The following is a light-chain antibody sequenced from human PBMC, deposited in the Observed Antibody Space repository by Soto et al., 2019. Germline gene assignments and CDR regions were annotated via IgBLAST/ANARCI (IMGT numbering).Light chain of an antibody. CDR2: TAS. CDR3: QQVNSYPRT. CDR1: QVIGSY. Sequence: DIPLTQSPSFPSATVGDRITITCRASQVIGSYLAWYQQKPGKAPNLLIYTASTLQSGVPSRFSGSGSGTEFTLTISSLQPEDFATYYCQQVNSYPRTFGQGTRLEIK. V-gene: IGKV1-9*01. J-gene: IGKJ5*01.